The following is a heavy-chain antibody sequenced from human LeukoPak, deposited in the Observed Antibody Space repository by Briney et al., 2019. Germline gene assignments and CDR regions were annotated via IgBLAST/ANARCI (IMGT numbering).Heavy chain of an antibody. J-gene: IGHJ3*02. CDR1: GFTFSSSA. V-gene: IGHV3-23*01. CDR3: AKESTASGWRHHAFDI. CDR2: ISGGGGTT. D-gene: IGHD6-19*01. Sequence: GGSLRLSCAASGFTFSSSAMSWVRQAPGKGLEWVSGISGGGGTTFYADSVKGRFTISRANSKNTLYLQMNSLRAEDTAVYYCAKESTASGWRHHAFDIWGQGTMVTVSS.